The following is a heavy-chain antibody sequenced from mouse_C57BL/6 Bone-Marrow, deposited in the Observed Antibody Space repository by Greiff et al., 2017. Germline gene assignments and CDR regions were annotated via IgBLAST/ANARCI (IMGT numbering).Heavy chain of an antibody. D-gene: IGHD3-1*01. CDR3: ARCEGYVGTWFAY. V-gene: IGHV1-81*01. CDR1: GYTFTSYG. J-gene: IGHJ3*01. CDR2: IYPSSGNT. Sequence: VQLQESGAELARPGASVKLSCKASGYTFTSYGISWVKQRTGQGLEWIGEIYPSSGNTYYNEKFKGKATLTADKSSSTAYMELRSLTSEDSAVYFCARCEGYVGTWFAYWGQATLVTVSA.